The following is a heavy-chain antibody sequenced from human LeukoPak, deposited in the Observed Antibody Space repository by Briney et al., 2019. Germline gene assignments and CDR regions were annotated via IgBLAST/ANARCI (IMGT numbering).Heavy chain of an antibody. D-gene: IGHD6-19*01. CDR2: INAYNDNT. CDR3: ARVQWLPLDVFNF. V-gene: IGHV1-18*01. Sequence: ASVTVSFTASGYTFTIYGISWVRQAPGQGLEWMGWINAYNDNTNYAQKLQGRVTMTTDTSTSTAYMELRSLRSDDTAVYYCARVQWLPLDVFNFWGQGTMVTVSS. J-gene: IGHJ3*01. CDR1: GYTFTIYG.